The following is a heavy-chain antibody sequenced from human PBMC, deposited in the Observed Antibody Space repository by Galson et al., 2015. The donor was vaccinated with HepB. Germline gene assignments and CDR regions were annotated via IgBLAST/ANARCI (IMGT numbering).Heavy chain of an antibody. CDR2: IKQDGSEK. D-gene: IGHD3-3*01. CDR1: GFTFSSYW. J-gene: IGHJ4*02. CDR3: ATLRFLEWPWGSDY. Sequence: SLRLSCAASGFTFSSYWMSWVRQAPGKGLEWVANIKQDGSEKYYVDSVKGRFTISRDNAKNSLYLQMNSLRAEDTAVYYCATLRFLEWPWGSDYWGQGTLVTVSS. V-gene: IGHV3-7*03.